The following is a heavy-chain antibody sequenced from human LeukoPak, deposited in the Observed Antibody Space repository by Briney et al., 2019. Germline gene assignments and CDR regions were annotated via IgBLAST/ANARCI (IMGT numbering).Heavy chain of an antibody. Sequence: GESPKISCKGSGYSFTSYWIGWVRQMPGKGLEWMGIIYPGDSDTRYSPSFQGQVTISADKSISTAYLQWSSLKASDTAMYYCARRVTYYYDSSGPATNDAFDIWGQGTMVTVSS. CDR3: ARRVTYYYDSSGPATNDAFDI. CDR2: IYPGDSDT. J-gene: IGHJ3*02. CDR1: GYSFTSYW. V-gene: IGHV5-51*01. D-gene: IGHD3-22*01.